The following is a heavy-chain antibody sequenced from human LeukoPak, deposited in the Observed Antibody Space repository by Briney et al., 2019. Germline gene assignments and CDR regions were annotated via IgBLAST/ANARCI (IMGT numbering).Heavy chain of an antibody. D-gene: IGHD5-18*01. CDR1: GFTFSTYV. J-gene: IGHJ4*02. CDR2: ISGGGGST. V-gene: IGHV3-23*01. CDR3: AKDNSYGNFDY. Sequence: PGGSLRLSCAASGFTFSTYVMSWVRQAPGKGLEWVSTISGGGGSTYYADSVKGRFTISRDNSKNTLYLQMNSLRAEDTAIYYCAKDNSYGNFDYWGQGTLVTVSS.